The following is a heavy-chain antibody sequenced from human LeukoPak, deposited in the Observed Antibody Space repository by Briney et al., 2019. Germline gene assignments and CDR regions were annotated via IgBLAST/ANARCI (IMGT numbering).Heavy chain of an antibody. J-gene: IGHJ6*03. CDR2: ISSSSSTI. V-gene: IGHV3-48*01. CDR3: ARDGGTGGYYYYYYMDV. D-gene: IGHD2-15*01. Sequence: GGSLRLSCAASGFTFSSYSMNWVRQAPGKGLEWVSYISSSSSTIYYADSVKGRFTISRDNAKNSLYLQMNSLRVEDTAVYYCARDGGTGGYYYYYYMDVWGKGTTVTVSS. CDR1: GFTFSSYS.